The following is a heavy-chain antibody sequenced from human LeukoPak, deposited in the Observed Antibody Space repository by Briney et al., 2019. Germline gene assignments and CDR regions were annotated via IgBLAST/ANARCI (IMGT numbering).Heavy chain of an antibody. J-gene: IGHJ5*02. Sequence: PSETLSLTCAVDGGSFSGYYWSWIRQPPGKGLEWIGEINHSGSTNYNPSLKSRVTISVDTSKNQFSLKLSSVTAADTAVYYCARGEGYCSSTSCYARWFDPWGQGTLVTVSS. CDR3: ARGEGYCSSTSCYARWFDP. CDR1: GGSFSGYY. D-gene: IGHD2-2*01. V-gene: IGHV4-34*01. CDR2: INHSGST.